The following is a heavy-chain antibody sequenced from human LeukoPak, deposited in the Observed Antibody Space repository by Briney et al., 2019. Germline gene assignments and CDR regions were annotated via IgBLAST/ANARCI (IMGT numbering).Heavy chain of an antibody. J-gene: IGHJ4*02. D-gene: IGHD6-19*01. CDR3: AGTSGWYGY. CDR2: INHSGST. CDR1: GGSFSGYY. V-gene: IGHV4-34*01. Sequence: SETLSLTCAVYGGSFSGYYRSWIRQPPGKGLEWIGEINHSGSTNYNPSLKSRVTISVDTSKNQFSLKLSSVTAADTAVYYCAGTSGWYGYWGQGTLVTVSS.